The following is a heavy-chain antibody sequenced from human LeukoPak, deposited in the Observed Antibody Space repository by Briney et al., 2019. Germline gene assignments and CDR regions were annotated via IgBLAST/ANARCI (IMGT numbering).Heavy chain of an antibody. CDR3: ARDGVATIWGIIDY. CDR2: INQDGSEK. Sequence: GGSLRLSCAASGFTFRSYWMSWVRQAPGKGLEWVANINQDGSEKYYADSVKGRFTMSRDNAKNSVYLQMNSLRAEDTAVYYCARDGVATIWGIIDYWGQGTLVTVSS. V-gene: IGHV3-7*01. CDR1: GFTFRSYW. D-gene: IGHD5-12*01. J-gene: IGHJ4*02.